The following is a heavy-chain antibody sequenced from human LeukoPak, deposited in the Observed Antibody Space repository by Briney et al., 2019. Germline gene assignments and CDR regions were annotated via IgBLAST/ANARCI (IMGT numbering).Heavy chain of an antibody. D-gene: IGHD1-26*01. V-gene: IGHV3-9*01. Sequence: GWSLRLSCAASGFTFDDYAMHWVRQAPGKGLEWVSGISWNSGSIGYADSVKGRFTISRDNAKNSLYLQMNSLRAEDTALYYCAKAVGTPFDYWGQGTLVTVSS. J-gene: IGHJ4*02. CDR1: GFTFDDYA. CDR3: AKAVGTPFDY. CDR2: ISWNSGSI.